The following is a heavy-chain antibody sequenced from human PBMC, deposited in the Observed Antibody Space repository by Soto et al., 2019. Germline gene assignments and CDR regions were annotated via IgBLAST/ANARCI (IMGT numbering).Heavy chain of an antibody. CDR3: ASSYGSGYRAFDY. CDR1: GDTFTFYS. D-gene: IGHD3-10*01. CDR2: INPILSMS. Sequence: QVQLVQSGAEVKRPGSSVKVSCKASGDTFTFYSINWVRQAPGLGLEWMGRINPILSMSNYAQRFQGRVTKTPDKSKSTAYMELSSLRSEDTAIYYCASSYGSGYRAFDYWGQGALVTVSS. V-gene: IGHV1-69*02. J-gene: IGHJ4*02.